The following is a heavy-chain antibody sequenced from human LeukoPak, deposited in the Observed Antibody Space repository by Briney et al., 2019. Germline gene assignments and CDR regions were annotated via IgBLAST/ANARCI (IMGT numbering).Heavy chain of an antibody. J-gene: IGHJ4*02. CDR3: ARDEGPSHCSGGSCAGYFDY. V-gene: IGHV3-30*02. CDR2: IRYDGSYK. Sequence: GGSLRLSCAASGFTFSSYDMNWVRQAPGKGLEWVAFIRYDGSYKYYADSVKGRFTISRDNSKNTVYLQMNSLRAEDTAVYYCARDEGPSHCSGGSCAGYFDYWGQGTLVTVSS. D-gene: IGHD2-15*01. CDR1: GFTFSSYD.